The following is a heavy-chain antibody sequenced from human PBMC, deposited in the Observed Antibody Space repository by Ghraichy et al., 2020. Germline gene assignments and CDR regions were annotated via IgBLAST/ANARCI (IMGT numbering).Heavy chain of an antibody. CDR2: INPNSGGT. D-gene: IGHD3-16*02. CDR3: ARDLMRLGELSRPPPDYYYGMDV. Sequence: ASVKVSCKASGYTFTGYYMHWVRQAPGQGLEWMGWINPNSGGTNYAQKFQGRVTMTRDTSISTAYMELSRLRSDDTAVYYCARDLMRLGELSRPPPDYYYGMDVWGQGTTVTVSS. V-gene: IGHV1-2*02. J-gene: IGHJ6*02. CDR1: GYTFTGYY.